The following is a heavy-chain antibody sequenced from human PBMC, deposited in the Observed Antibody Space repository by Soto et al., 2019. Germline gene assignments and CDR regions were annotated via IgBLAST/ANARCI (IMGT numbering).Heavy chain of an antibody. CDR3: AKLLHNSYYNVMDV. V-gene: IGHV3-23*01. D-gene: IGHD4-4*01. J-gene: IGHJ6*02. CDR2: SIGPSGNT. CDR1: GFTFSNSG. Sequence: EVQLLESGGALVQPGGSLSLVCAASGFTFSNSGMRWVRQAPGQGLEWVSSIGPSGNTYYSDAVKGRFTISRDISKNTLFLQMDSLRAEDTATYYCAKLLHNSYYNVMDVWGQGTTVTVSS.